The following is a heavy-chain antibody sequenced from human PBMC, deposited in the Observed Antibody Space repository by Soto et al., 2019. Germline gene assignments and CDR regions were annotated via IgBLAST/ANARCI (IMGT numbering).Heavy chain of an antibody. CDR2: ISKSDYT. V-gene: IGHV3-21*01. CDR1: GFAFNNYG. CDR3: AREDSIIIPAVSDF. Sequence: XGSLRLSCTVSGFAFNNYGINWVRQAPGKGLEWVSSISKSDYTYYSDSVKGRFTISRDNAKNSVSLQINTLRVEDTAVYYCAREDSIIIPAVSDFWGQGTLVTVSS. D-gene: IGHD2-2*01. J-gene: IGHJ4*02.